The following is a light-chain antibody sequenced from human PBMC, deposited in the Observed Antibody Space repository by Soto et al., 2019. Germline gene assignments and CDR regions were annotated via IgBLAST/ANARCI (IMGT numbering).Light chain of an antibody. CDR3: QQYHNWPIT. CDR2: DAS. CDR1: QSVRTY. J-gene: IGKJ5*01. Sequence: EIVLTQSPVPLSLSPGERATLSCRASQSVRTYLAWYQVKPGQAPRILMYDASTRATGISARFSGSGSGTEFTLTISSLQSEDFAVYYCQQYHNWPITFGQGTRLEIK. V-gene: IGKV3-15*01.